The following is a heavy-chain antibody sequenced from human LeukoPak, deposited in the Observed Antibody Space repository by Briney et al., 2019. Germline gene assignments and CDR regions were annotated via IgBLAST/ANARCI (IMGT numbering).Heavy chain of an antibody. CDR2: ISSNGGST. CDR1: GFTFSSYA. J-gene: IGHJ5*02. Sequence: PGGSLRLSCAASGFTFSSYAMHWVRQAPGKGLEYVSAISSNGGSTYYANSAKGRFTISRDNSKNTLYLQMGSLRAEDMAVYYCAREGGSYWTWFDPWGQGTLVTVSS. V-gene: IGHV3-64*01. D-gene: IGHD1-26*01. CDR3: AREGGSYWTWFDP.